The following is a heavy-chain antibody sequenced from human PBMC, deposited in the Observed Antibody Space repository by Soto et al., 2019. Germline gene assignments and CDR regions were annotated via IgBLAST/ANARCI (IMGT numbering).Heavy chain of an antibody. D-gene: IGHD2-15*01. V-gene: IGHV3-21*01. J-gene: IGHJ6*02. CDR3: ARDCSGGSCYPGMDV. CDR2: ISSSGYI. Sequence: PGGSLRLSCAASGFNFNSYTINWVRQALGKRLGWLSSISSSGYIFSTDSVRGRFTISRXXXXXXVXLXIXXXXAEXTAVYVCARDCSGGSCYPGMDVWGQGTTVTVSS. CDR1: GFNFNSYT.